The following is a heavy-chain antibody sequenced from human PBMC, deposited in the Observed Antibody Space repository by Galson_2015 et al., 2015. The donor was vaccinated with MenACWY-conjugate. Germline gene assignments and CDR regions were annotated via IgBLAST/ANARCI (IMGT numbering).Heavy chain of an antibody. J-gene: IGHJ2*01. V-gene: IGHV3-23*01. CDR1: GFTFSSYA. Sequence: SLRLSCAASGFTFSSYAMRWVRQAPGQGLEWVSAMSGSGGSRNFADTVKGRFTITRNNSKNTLYWQMNSRSAEDTAVYYCVKTYCSRTNCREPNWYFDLWGRGTLVTASS. CDR2: MSGSGGSR. CDR3: VKTYCSRTNCREPNWYFDL. D-gene: IGHD2-2*01.